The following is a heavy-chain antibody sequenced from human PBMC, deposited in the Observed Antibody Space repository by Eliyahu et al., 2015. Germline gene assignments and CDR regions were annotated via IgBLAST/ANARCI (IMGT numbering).Heavy chain of an antibody. J-gene: IGHJ5*02. CDR2: ISGDSRST. CDR3: AAKYTAYDH. V-gene: IGHV3-43*02. Sequence: EVQLVESGGGVVQPGGSLRLSCAASGFTVDELCLALGPDAPRGGVGWVSLISGDSRSTFYTDSVKGRFTISRDNSKNSLYLQMNSLRTEDTALYYCAAKYTAYDHWGQGTLVTVSS. D-gene: IGHD5-12*01. CDR1: GFTVDELC.